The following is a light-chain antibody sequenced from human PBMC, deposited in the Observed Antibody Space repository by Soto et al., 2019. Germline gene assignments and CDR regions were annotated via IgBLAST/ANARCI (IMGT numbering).Light chain of an antibody. J-gene: IGLJ1*01. CDR1: SSNIGAGYD. CDR3: HSYDSSLSGYV. CDR2: GNS. Sequence: VLTQPPSVSGAPGQRVTISCTGSSSNIGAGYDVHWYQQLPGTAPRLLIYGNSNRPSGVPDRFSGSKSGTSASLAITGLQAEDEADYYCHSYDSSLSGYVFGTGTKVTVL. V-gene: IGLV1-40*01.